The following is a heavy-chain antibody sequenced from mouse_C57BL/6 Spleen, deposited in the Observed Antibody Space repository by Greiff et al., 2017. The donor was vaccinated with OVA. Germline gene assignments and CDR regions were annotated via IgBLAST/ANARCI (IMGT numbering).Heavy chain of an antibody. CDR1: GFTFSSYA. V-gene: IGHV5-4*01. Sequence: EVQGVESGGGLVKPGGSLKLSCAASGFTFSSYAMSWVRQTPDKRLEWVATISDGGSYTYYPDNVKGRFTISRDNAKNNLYLQMSHLKSEDTAMYYCARGGYGSSSYAMDYWGQGTSVTVSS. D-gene: IGHD1-1*01. CDR2: ISDGGSYT. J-gene: IGHJ4*01. CDR3: ARGGYGSSSYAMDY.